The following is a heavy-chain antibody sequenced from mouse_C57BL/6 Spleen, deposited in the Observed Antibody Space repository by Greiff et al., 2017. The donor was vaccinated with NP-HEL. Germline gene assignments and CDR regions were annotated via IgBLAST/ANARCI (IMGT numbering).Heavy chain of an antibody. CDR3: ARRDMRDYGSSYGYFDV. D-gene: IGHD1-1*01. CDR2: IYPGSGST. J-gene: IGHJ1*03. CDR1: GYTFTSYW. Sequence: QVQLQQPGAELVKPGASVKMSCKASGYTFTSYWITWVKQRPGQGLEWIGDIYPGSGSTNYNEKFKSKATLTVDTSSSTAYMQLSSLTSEDSAVYYCARRDMRDYGSSYGYFDVWGTGNTVTVSS. V-gene: IGHV1-55*01.